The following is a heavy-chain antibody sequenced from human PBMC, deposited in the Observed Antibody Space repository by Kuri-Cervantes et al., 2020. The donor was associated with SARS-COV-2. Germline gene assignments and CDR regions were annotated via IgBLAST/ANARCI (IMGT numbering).Heavy chain of an antibody. CDR1: GYTFTSYG. V-gene: IGHV1-18*01. CDR2: ISAYNGNT. Sequence: ASVKVSCKASGYTFTSYGISWVRQAPGQGLEWMGWISAYNGNTNYAQKLQGRVTMTTDTSTNTVYMQLSSLRSEDTAVYYCARGGLRYFDWLPDQDYFDYWGQGTLVTVSS. D-gene: IGHD3-9*01. J-gene: IGHJ4*02. CDR3: ARGGLRYFDWLPDQDYFDY.